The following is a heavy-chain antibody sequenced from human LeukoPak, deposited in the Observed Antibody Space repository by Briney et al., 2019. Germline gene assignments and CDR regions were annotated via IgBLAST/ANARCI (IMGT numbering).Heavy chain of an antibody. CDR3: AREDFCSSGICFDP. CDR1: GYTFTDYY. CDR2: INPKSGGA. Sequence: ASVTDSFMSSGYTFTDYYIHCVRQAPGHGLEWMGWINPKSGGANYAQKFQGRVTMTRDTSISTAYMELSRLRSVDPAVYYCAREDFCSSGICFDPWGQGTLVTVSS. V-gene: IGHV1-2*02. D-gene: IGHD6-13*01. J-gene: IGHJ5*02.